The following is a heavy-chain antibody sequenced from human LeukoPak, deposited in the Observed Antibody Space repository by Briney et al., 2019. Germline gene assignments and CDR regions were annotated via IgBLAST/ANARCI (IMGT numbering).Heavy chain of an antibody. Sequence: GGSLRLSCAASGFTFTSYAMSWVRQAPGKGLEWVSSISSSSSYIYYADSVKGRFTISRDNAKNSLYLQMNSLRAEDTAVYYCARDPWELLGAFDIWGQGTMVTVSS. CDR2: ISSSSSYI. CDR3: ARDPWELLGAFDI. V-gene: IGHV3-21*01. D-gene: IGHD1-26*01. CDR1: GFTFTSYA. J-gene: IGHJ3*02.